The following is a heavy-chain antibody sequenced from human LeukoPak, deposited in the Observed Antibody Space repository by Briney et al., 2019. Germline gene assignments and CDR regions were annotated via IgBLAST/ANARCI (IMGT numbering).Heavy chain of an antibody. D-gene: IGHD7-27*01. Sequence: PSETLSLTCAVYGGSFSGYYWSWIRQPPGKGLEWIGEINHGGSTNYNPSLKSRVTISVDTSKNQFSLKLSSVTAADTAVYYCAKIPGASDYWGQGTLVTVSS. J-gene: IGHJ4*02. CDR1: GGSFSGYY. CDR2: INHGGST. CDR3: AKIPGASDY. V-gene: IGHV4-34*01.